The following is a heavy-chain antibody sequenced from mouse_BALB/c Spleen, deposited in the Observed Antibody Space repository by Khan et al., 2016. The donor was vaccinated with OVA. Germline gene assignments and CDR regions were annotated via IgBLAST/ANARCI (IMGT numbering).Heavy chain of an antibody. CDR2: IYPGSDNT. CDR3: AREWAAWFPY. Sequence: QAQLQQSGAELARPGASVTLSCKASGYTFTDYSINWMRQRTGQGLEWIGEIYPGSDNTYYNEKFKGKATLTADKSSSTAYMQLSSLTSEDSAVYFCAREWAAWFPYWGQGTLVTVSA. J-gene: IGHJ3*01. CDR1: GYTFTDYS. V-gene: IGHV1-77*01.